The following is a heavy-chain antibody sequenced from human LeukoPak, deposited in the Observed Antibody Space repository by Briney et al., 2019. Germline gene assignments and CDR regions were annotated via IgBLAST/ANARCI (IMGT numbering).Heavy chain of an antibody. V-gene: IGHV4-59*01. D-gene: IGHD6-6*01. CDR2: IYYSGST. Sequence: SETLSLTCTVSGGSMSTYYWSWIRQPPGKGLEWIGYIYYSGSTNYNPSLQSRVTISVDTSKKQFSLKLSSVTAADTAVYYCAREGPGSSFPDNWGQGTLVTVSS. CDR3: AREGPGSSFPDN. CDR1: GGSMSTYY. J-gene: IGHJ4*02.